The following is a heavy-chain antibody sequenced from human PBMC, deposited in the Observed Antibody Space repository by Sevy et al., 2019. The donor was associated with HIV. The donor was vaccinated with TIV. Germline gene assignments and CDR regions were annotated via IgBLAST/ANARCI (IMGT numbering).Heavy chain of an antibody. Sequence: GGSLRLSCAASGFTFSSYSMNWVRQAPGKGLEWVSYISSGFSTIHYADSVKGRFTISRDNAKNSLYLQMNRLRAEDTAVYYCARDNGDYVLSTSVFDYWGQGTLVTVSS. J-gene: IGHJ4*02. CDR3: ARDNGDYVLSTSVFDY. CDR2: ISSGFSTI. V-gene: IGHV3-48*01. CDR1: GFTFSSYS. D-gene: IGHD4-17*01.